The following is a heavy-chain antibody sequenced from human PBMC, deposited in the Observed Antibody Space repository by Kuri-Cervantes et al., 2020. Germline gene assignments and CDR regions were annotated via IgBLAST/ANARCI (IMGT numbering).Heavy chain of an antibody. CDR3: ARNDYGDFNDAFDI. Sequence: GESLKISCAASGFTFSSYAMHWVRQAPGKGLEWVAVISYDGSNKYYAASVKCRFTISRDNSKNTLYLQMNSLRAEDTAVYYCARNDYGDFNDAFDIWGQGTMVTVSS. D-gene: IGHD4-17*01. J-gene: IGHJ3*02. CDR1: GFTFSSYA. V-gene: IGHV3-30-3*01. CDR2: ISYDGSNK.